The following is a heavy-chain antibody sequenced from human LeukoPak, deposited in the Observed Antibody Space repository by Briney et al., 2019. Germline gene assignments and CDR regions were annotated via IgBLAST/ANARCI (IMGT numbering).Heavy chain of an antibody. Sequence: SETLSLTCTVSGGSISSYYWSWIRQPPGKGLEWIGYFSYSGSTNYNPSLKSRVTISIDTSKNQFSLKLSSVTAADTAVYYCARSDYYGSGRGSFDVWSQGTTVTVSS. J-gene: IGHJ6*02. V-gene: IGHV4-59*08. CDR3: ARSDYYGSGRGSFDV. D-gene: IGHD3-10*01. CDR1: GGSISSYY. CDR2: FSYSGST.